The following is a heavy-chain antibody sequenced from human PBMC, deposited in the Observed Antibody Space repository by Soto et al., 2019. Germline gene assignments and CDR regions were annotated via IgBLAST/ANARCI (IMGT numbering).Heavy chain of an antibody. CDR3: AREGPGIAAAGLPNYYYYGMDV. CDR1: VYSFTSYW. J-gene: IGHJ6*02. CDR2: IDPSDSYT. D-gene: IGHD6-13*01. Sequence: GESLKISCKGSVYSFTSYWISWVRQMPGKGLEWMGKIDPSDSYTNYSPSFQGHVTISADKSISTAYLQWSSLKASDTAMYYCAREGPGIAAAGLPNYYYYGMDVWGQGTTVTVSS. V-gene: IGHV5-10-1*01.